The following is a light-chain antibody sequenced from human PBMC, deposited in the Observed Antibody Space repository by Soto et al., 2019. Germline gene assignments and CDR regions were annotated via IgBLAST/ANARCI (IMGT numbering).Light chain of an antibody. CDR2: KTS. Sequence: IVMTQSPATVSVSPGESTRLSCRASRTIGTNLGWYQQKPGQAPRLLISKTSNRATGVPARFSGSGSGTEFTLTITSLQSEDIAVYYCQQYADWPLTFGGGTKVDIK. CDR3: QQYADWPLT. J-gene: IGKJ4*01. CDR1: RTIGTN. V-gene: IGKV3-15*01.